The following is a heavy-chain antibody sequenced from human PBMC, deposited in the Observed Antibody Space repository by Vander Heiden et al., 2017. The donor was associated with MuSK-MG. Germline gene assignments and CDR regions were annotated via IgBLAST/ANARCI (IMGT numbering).Heavy chain of an antibody. Sequence: QVQLVQSGAEVKKPGASVKVSCKASGYTFTGYYMPWVRQAPGQGLKWMGWINPNSGGTNYAQKFQGRVTMTRDTSISTAYMELSRLRSDDTAVYYCVRVFYRFTAMVYDYWGQGTLVTVSS. J-gene: IGHJ4*02. CDR2: INPNSGGT. V-gene: IGHV1-2*02. D-gene: IGHD5-18*01. CDR1: GYTFTGYY. CDR3: VRVFYRFTAMVYDY.